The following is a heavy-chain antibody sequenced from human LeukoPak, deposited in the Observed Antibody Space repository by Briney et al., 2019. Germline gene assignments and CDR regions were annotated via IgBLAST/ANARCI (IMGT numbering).Heavy chain of an antibody. V-gene: IGHV1-69*05. Sequence: GSSVKVSCKASGGTFSSYAISWVRQAPGQGLEWMGGIIPIFGTANYAQKFQGRVTMTRDTSISTAYMELSRLRSDDTAVYYCAREGLEGGEFDPWGQGTLVTVSS. CDR1: GGTFSSYA. J-gene: IGHJ5*02. CDR3: AREGLEGGEFDP. CDR2: IIPIFGTA. D-gene: IGHD1-1*01.